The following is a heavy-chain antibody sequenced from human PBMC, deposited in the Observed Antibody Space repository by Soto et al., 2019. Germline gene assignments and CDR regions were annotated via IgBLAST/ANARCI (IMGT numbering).Heavy chain of an antibody. D-gene: IGHD5-18*01. J-gene: IGHJ4*02. CDR2: IYSGGST. V-gene: IGHV3-53*01. CDR1: GFTVSSNY. Sequence: PGGSLRLSCAASGFTVSSNYMSWVRQAPGKGLEWVSLIYSGGSTYYADSVKGRFTISRDDSKNTLYLQMNSLRAEDTAVYYCRAYTYGQGVDYWGQGTLVTVSS. CDR3: RAYTYGQGVDY.